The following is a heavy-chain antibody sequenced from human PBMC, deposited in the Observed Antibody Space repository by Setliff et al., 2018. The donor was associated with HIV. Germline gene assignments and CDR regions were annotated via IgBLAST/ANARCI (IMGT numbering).Heavy chain of an antibody. CDR3: AKCSEMLGTPATSSGYYCGWFDP. CDR2: INPSGGST. Sequence: GASVKVSCKASGYSFTSYYIHWVRQAPGQGLEWMGIINPSGGSTSYAQKFQGRVTMTTDTSTSTAYMDLRSLRSDDTAVYYCAKCSEMLGTPATSSGYYCGWFDPWGQGTLVTVSS. CDR1: GYSFTSYY. V-gene: IGHV1-46*01. D-gene: IGHD3-22*01. J-gene: IGHJ5*02.